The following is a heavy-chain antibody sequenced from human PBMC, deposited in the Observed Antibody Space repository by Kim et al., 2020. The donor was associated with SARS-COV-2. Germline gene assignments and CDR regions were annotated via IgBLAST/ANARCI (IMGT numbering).Heavy chain of an antibody. Sequence: ASVKVSCKASGYTFTDYYIHWVRQATGQGLEWMGVVNPSGGSPDYAQKFQGRVSMTRDTSTKTVYMELSSLRSEDTAVYYCAVPFVVVTAGPFDYWGQGTLVTVSS. CDR2: VNPSGGSP. V-gene: IGHV1-46*01. D-gene: IGHD2-21*02. CDR3: AVPFVVVTAGPFDY. J-gene: IGHJ4*02. CDR1: GYTFTDYY.